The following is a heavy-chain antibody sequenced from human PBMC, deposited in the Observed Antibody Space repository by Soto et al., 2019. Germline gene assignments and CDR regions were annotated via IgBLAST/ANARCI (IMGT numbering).Heavy chain of an antibody. CDR3: ARKPIYHFFAGYYSVDY. V-gene: IGHV4-34*01. Sequence: QVQLRQWGAGLLKPSEPLSLTCAVFGGSFSDYYWTWIRQPQGKGLEWIGEINHSGTTSYNTSLKSRLTISVDTSNNQFSLKMSSVTAADTAVYYCARKPIYHFFAGYYSVDYWGQGTLVTVSS. J-gene: IGHJ4*02. CDR1: GGSFSDYY. D-gene: IGHD3-9*01. CDR2: INHSGTT.